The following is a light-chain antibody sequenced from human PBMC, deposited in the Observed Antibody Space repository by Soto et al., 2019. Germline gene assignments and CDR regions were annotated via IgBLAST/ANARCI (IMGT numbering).Light chain of an antibody. J-gene: IGKJ2*01. Sequence: DIQMTQSPSTLSASVGDRVTITCRASQSVSNWLAWYQQKPGKAPELLIYDASNLQSGVPSRFSGSGHGTDFTLAISSLQPVDSATYYCQQYNTYRYTFGQGTKLEIK. V-gene: IGKV1-5*01. CDR2: DAS. CDR1: QSVSNW. CDR3: QQYNTYRYT.